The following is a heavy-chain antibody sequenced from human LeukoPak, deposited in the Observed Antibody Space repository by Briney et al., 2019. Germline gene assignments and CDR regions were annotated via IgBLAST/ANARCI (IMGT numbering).Heavy chain of an antibody. CDR2: IKQDGREK. Sequence: GGSLRLSCAASGFTFSSYWMSWVRQAPGKGLEWVANIKQDGREKYYVDSVKGRFTISRDNAKNSLYLQMNSLRAEDTAVYYCARLVTRDLTGCLRTDYFDYWGQGTLVTVSS. CDR3: ARLVTRDLTGCLRTDYFDY. J-gene: IGHJ4*02. CDR1: GFTFSSYW. D-gene: IGHD3-9*01. V-gene: IGHV3-7*01.